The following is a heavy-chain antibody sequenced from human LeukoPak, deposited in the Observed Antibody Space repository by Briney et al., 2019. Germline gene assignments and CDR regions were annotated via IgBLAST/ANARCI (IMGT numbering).Heavy chain of an antibody. Sequence: GASVKVSCKASGYTFTGYYMHWVRQAPGQGLEWMGWINPNSGGTNYAQKFQGRVTMTRDTSISTAYMELSRLRSDDTAVYYCASGTRIAARPSHYYGMDVWGQGTTVTVSS. D-gene: IGHD6-6*01. CDR1: GYTFTGYY. CDR2: INPNSGGT. V-gene: IGHV1-2*02. J-gene: IGHJ6*02. CDR3: ASGTRIAARPSHYYGMDV.